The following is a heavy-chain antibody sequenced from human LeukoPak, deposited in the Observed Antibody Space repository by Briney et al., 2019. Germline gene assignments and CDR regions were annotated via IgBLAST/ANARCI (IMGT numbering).Heavy chain of an antibody. CDR3: ATDLQRLAAYCFDY. CDR1: GFTFSRYA. CDR2: ISSDGRDK. J-gene: IGHJ4*02. D-gene: IGHD6-25*01. Sequence: QPGGSLRLSCAASGFTFSRYAINGVRQAPDKGLEWLAVISSDGRDKHHADSVKGRFTISRDNSKNTLYLQTNSLRAEDTAVYYCATDLQRLAAYCFDYWGQGTLVTVSS. V-gene: IGHV3-30*03.